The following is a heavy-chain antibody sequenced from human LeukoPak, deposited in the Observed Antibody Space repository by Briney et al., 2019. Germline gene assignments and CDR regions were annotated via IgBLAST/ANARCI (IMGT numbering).Heavy chain of an antibody. CDR3: ARGGLRIQLWFLSY. Sequence: PSETLSLTCAVYGGSFSGYYWSWIRQPPGKGLEWIGEINHSGSTNHNPSLKSRVTISVDMSKNQFSLKLSSVTAADTAVYYCARGGLRIQLWFLSYWGQGTLVTVSS. V-gene: IGHV4-34*01. J-gene: IGHJ4*02. CDR2: INHSGST. D-gene: IGHD5-18*01. CDR1: GGSFSGYY.